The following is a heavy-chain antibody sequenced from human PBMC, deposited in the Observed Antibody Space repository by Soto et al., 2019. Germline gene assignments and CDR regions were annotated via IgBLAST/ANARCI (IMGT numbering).Heavy chain of an antibody. D-gene: IGHD7-27*01. J-gene: IGHJ4*02. CDR2: ISYDGSNK. Sequence: GGSLRLSCAASGFTFSSYAMHWVRQAPGKGLEWVAVISYDGSNKYYADSVKGRFTISRDNSKNTLYLQMNSLRAEDTAVYYCARDRAGLGNWLIDYWGQGTLVTVSS. CDR1: GFTFSSYA. CDR3: ARDRAGLGNWLIDY. V-gene: IGHV3-30*04.